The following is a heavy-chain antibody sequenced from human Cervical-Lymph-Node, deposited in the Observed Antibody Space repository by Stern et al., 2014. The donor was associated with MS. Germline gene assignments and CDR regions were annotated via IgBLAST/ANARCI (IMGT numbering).Heavy chain of an antibody. J-gene: IGHJ4*02. V-gene: IGHV3-30-3*01. D-gene: IGHD3-10*01. CDR2: VSYDGTQR. CDR3: ARGGRGVGLEY. Sequence: VQLVESGGGVVQPGRSLSLSCVASGFTFSTYAMHWVRQAPGKGLEWGAFVSYDGTQRNSTDSVKARFTISRDNSKNTLYLHMKSLRDEDTAVYFCARGGRGVGLEYWGQGALVTVSS. CDR1: GFTFSTYA.